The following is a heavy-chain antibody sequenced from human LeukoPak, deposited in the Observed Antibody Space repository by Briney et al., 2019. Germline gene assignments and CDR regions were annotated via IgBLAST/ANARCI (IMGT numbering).Heavy chain of an antibody. CDR2: MNPNSGNT. CDR3: ARVSQSCSTSCYGQNWFDP. D-gene: IGHD2-2*01. Sequence: ASVKVSCKASGYTFTSYDINWVRQATGQGLEWMGWMNPNSGNTGYAQKFQGRVTMTRNTSISTAYMELSSLRSEDTAVYYCARVSQSCSTSCYGQNWFDPWGQGTLVTVSS. CDR1: GYTFTSYD. V-gene: IGHV1-8*01. J-gene: IGHJ5*02.